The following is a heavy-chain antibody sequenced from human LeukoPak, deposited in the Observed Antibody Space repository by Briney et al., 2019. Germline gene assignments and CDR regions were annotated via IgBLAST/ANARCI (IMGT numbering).Heavy chain of an antibody. CDR3: ARELLGAPTPGAY. CDR2: ISRFGIT. V-gene: IGHV4-4*02. J-gene: IGHJ4*02. D-gene: IGHD1-26*01. CDR1: IETTSGNY. Sequence: SGTLSLTCSVSIETTSGNYWSWVRQAPGKGLEWIGEISRFGITNYHPSLKSRVTMSLDRSKNQFSLELTSVTAADSGVYYCARELLGAPTPGAYWGQGTLVTVSS.